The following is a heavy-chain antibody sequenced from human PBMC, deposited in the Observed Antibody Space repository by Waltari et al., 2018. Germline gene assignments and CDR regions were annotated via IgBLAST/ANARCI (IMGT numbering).Heavy chain of an antibody. D-gene: IGHD3-22*01. CDR1: GYTFFRHW. Sequence: EVQLVQSGAEVKKPGESLKISCKGSGYTFFRHWIGWVRQGPGKGLGWMGIIFPGDSDTRYSPAFQGHVTFSVDKSISAACLEWSSLKASDTAMYYCARRRGGSTYYQDDAFEMWGQGTMVTVSS. V-gene: IGHV5-51*01. J-gene: IGHJ3*02. CDR2: IFPGDSDT. CDR3: ARRRGGSTYYQDDAFEM.